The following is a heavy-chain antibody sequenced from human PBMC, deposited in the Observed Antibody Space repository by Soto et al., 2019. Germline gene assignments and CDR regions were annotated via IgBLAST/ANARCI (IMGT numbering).Heavy chain of an antibody. CDR2: TYYRSKWYN. Sequence: QTLSLTCAVSGESVASNSAAWNWIRQSPSRGLEWLGRTYYRSKWYNDYAVSVKSRITINPDTSKNQFSLQLNSVTPEDTAVYYCARGKTVAVAGTVPFYYYYYGMDVWGQGTTVTVSS. J-gene: IGHJ6*02. CDR1: GESVASNSAA. CDR3: ARGKTVAVAGTVPFYYYYYGMDV. V-gene: IGHV6-1*01. D-gene: IGHD6-19*01.